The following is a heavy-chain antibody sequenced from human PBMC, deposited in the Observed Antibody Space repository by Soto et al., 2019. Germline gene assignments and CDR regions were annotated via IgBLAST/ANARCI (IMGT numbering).Heavy chain of an antibody. CDR1: GFTFSSYS. D-gene: IGHD2-15*01. Sequence: EVQLVESGGGLVKPGGSLRLSCAASGFTFSSYSMNWVRQAPGKGLEWVSSISSSSSYIYYADSVKGRFTISRDNAKNSLYLQMNGLRDEDTAVYYCARDWEDIVVVVAGLSSYYGMDVWGQGTTVTVSS. CDR3: ARDWEDIVVVVAGLSSYYGMDV. J-gene: IGHJ6*02. CDR2: ISSSSSYI. V-gene: IGHV3-21*01.